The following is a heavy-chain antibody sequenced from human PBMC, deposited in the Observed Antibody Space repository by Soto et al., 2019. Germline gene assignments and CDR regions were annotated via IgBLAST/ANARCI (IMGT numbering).Heavy chain of an antibody. J-gene: IGHJ6*02. D-gene: IGHD2-2*01. Sequence: GASVKVSCKASGYTFTSYGISWVRQAPGQGLEWMGWISAYNGNTNYAQKLQGRVTMTTDTSTSTAYMELRSLRSDDTAVYYCARRSVQAASRAVYYYYGMDVWGQGTTVTVSS. CDR3: ARRSVQAASRAVYYYYGMDV. CDR2: ISAYNGNT. V-gene: IGHV1-18*01. CDR1: GYTFTSYG.